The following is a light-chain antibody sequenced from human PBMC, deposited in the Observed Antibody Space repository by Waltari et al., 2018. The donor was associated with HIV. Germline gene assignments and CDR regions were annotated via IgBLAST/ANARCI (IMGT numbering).Light chain of an antibody. V-gene: IGLV9-49*01. CDR1: SRYSNHT. CDR2: VGTGGIVG. CDR3: GADHGSGSNFVRV. J-gene: IGLJ3*02. Sequence: QPVLTQPPSASAYLGASVTLPSTLSSRYSNHTVDWYQQRPGKGPRFVMRVGTGGIVGSKGDGIPDRFSVLGSGLNRYLTIKNIQEEDESDYHCGADHGSGSNFVRVFGGGTKLTVL.